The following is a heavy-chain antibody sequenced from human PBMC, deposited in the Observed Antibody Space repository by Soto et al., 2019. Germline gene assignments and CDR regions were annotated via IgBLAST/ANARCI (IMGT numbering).Heavy chain of an antibody. Sequence: QVQLVQSGADEKKPGSSVKVSCKASGYTFTGYSMHWVRQAPGQSLEWMGWINAGNGITKYSQKFKGRVTITRYTPESTAYMERISLRSEDTAVYYCASPVDVPADFYYWGKGTLVTVSS. J-gene: IGHJ4*02. D-gene: IGHD5-12*01. V-gene: IGHV1-3*05. CDR3: ASPVDVPADFYY. CDR2: INAGNGIT. CDR1: GYTFTGYS.